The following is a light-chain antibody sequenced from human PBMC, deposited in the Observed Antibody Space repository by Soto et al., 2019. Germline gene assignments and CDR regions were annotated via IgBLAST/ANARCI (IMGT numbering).Light chain of an antibody. CDR3: QQYGKSPPYT. V-gene: IGKV3-20*01. CDR2: GSS. J-gene: IGKJ2*01. Sequence: EFVLTQSPGTLSLSPGERATLSCRASQSVSNNYLAWYQQKPGQAPRLLIFGSSDRATGIPDRFSGSGSGTDFTLTSSILETEEFAVYYCQQYGKSPPYTFGQGTKLEIK. CDR1: QSVSNNY.